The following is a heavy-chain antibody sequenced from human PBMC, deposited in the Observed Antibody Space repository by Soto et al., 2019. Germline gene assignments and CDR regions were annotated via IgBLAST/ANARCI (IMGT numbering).Heavy chain of an antibody. Sequence: EVQLLESGGGLVQPGGSLRLSCAASGFTFSTYAMSWVRQAPGTGLEWVSSISGNGGSTYYAASVKGRFTISRDNSKNTLYLQMNSLRAEDTVGYYCAKIADAEVGRGDYYYGRDVWGQGTTVTVSS. V-gene: IGHV3-23*01. D-gene: IGHD3-10*01. J-gene: IGHJ6*02. CDR2: ISGNGGST. CDR3: AKIADAEVGRGDYYYGRDV. CDR1: GFTFSTYA.